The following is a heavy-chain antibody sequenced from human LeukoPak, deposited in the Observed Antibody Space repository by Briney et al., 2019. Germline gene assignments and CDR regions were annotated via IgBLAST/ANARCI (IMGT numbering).Heavy chain of an antibody. CDR2: IKSKYDGETI. CDR1: GFTFSNAW. V-gene: IGHV3-15*01. Sequence: GGSLRLSCAASGFTFSNAWMTWVRQAPGKGLEWVGRIKSKYDGETIDYAAPVKGRFTISRDDSKNTLYLQMNSLKTEDTAVYYCTTDLFGAIAPYWGQRTLVTVSS. CDR3: TTDLFGAIAPY. D-gene: IGHD3-16*02. J-gene: IGHJ4*02.